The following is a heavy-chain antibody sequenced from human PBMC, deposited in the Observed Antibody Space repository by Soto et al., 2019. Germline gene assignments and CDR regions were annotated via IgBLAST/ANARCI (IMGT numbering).Heavy chain of an antibody. CDR2: IIPILGIA. CDR1: GGTFSSYT. Sequence: QVQLVQSGAEVKKPGSSVKVSCKASGGTFSSYTISWVRQAPGQGLEWMGRIIPILGIANYAQKFQGRVTITADNSTSTAYMELSSLRSEDTAVYYCAILPGAVAGVDYWGQGTLVTVSS. D-gene: IGHD6-19*01. V-gene: IGHV1-69*02. CDR3: AILPGAVAGVDY. J-gene: IGHJ4*02.